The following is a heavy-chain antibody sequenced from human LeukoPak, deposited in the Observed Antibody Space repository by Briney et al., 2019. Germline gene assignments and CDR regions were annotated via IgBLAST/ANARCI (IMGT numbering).Heavy chain of an antibody. CDR1: GGSFSGYY. CDR3: ARGLSRYSSGWYGFDY. Sequence: SETLSLTCAVYGGSFSGYYWSWIRQPPGKGLEWIGEINHSGSTNCNPSLKSRVTISVDTSKNQFSLKLSSVTAADTAVYYCARGLSRYSSGWYGFDYWGQGTLVTVSS. J-gene: IGHJ4*02. V-gene: IGHV4-34*01. CDR2: INHSGST. D-gene: IGHD6-19*01.